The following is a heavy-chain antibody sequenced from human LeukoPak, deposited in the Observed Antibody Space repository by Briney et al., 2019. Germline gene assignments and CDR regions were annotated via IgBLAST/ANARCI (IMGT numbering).Heavy chain of an antibody. CDR1: GYTFRKYA. Sequence: ASVKVSCKASGYTFRKYAISWVRQAPGHGLEWMGWISAYNGNTNYAQKVQGRVSMTTDTSTSTAYMELRSLRSDDTAVYFCARAFNTPSLTGYYNFDYWGQETLVTVSS. V-gene: IGHV1-18*01. J-gene: IGHJ4*02. CDR2: ISAYNGNT. D-gene: IGHD3-9*01. CDR3: ARAFNTPSLTGYYNFDY.